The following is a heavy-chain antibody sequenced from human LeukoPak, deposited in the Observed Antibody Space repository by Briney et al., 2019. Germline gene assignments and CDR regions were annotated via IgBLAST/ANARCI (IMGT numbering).Heavy chain of an antibody. V-gene: IGHV1-69*13. CDR1: GGTFSSYA. Sequence: SSVKVSCKASGGTFSSYAISWVRQATGQGLEWMGGIIPIFGTANYAQKFQGRVTITADESTSTAYMELSSLRSEDTAVYYCARVPSPPYYYYGMDVWGQGTTVTVSS. CDR3: ARVPSPPYYYYGMDV. CDR2: IIPIFGTA. J-gene: IGHJ6*02.